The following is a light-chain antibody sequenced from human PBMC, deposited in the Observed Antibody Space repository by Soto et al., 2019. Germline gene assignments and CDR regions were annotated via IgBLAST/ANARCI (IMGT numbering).Light chain of an antibody. CDR1: QSVGTD. V-gene: IGKV3-15*01. CDR2: GAS. CDR3: QQYDNWPPPFT. Sequence: EIVMTQSPGTLSVSPGERATRSCRASQSVGTDLAWYQQKPGQAPRLLIYGASTRATDIPARFSASGSGTEFTLTISSLQSEDFVVYYCQQYDNWPPPFTFGQGTRLEIK. J-gene: IGKJ5*01.